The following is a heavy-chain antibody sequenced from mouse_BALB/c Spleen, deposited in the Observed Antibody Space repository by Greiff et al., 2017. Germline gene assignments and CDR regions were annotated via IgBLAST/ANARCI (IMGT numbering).Heavy chain of an antibody. CDR3: ARHGVTTVFDY. J-gene: IGHJ2*01. CDR1: GFAFSSYD. D-gene: IGHD1-1*01. CDR2: ISSGGGST. Sequence: EVNLVESGGGLVKPGGSLKLSCAASGFAFSSYDMSWVRQTPEKRLEWVAYISSGGGSTYYPDTVKGRFTISRDNAKNTLYLQMSSLKSEDTAMYYCARHGVTTVFDYWGQGTTLTVSS. V-gene: IGHV5-12-1*01.